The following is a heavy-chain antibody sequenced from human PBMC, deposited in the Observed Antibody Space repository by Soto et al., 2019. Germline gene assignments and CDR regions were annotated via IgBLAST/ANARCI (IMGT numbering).Heavy chain of an antibody. CDR2: ISAYNGNT. CDR3: ARDPPPPDD. Sequence: QVQLVQSGAEVKKPGASVKVSCKASGYTFASYAISWMRQAPGQGLEWMGWISAYNGNTNYAQKLQGRVTMTTDTSTSTAYIELRSLRSDDTALYYCARDPPPPDDWGQGTLVTVSS. V-gene: IGHV1-18*01. CDR1: GYTFASYA. J-gene: IGHJ4*02.